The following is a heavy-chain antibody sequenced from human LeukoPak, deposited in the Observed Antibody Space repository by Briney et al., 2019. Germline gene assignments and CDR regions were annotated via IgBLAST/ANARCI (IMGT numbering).Heavy chain of an antibody. V-gene: IGHV1-69*13. CDR1: GCTFSSYA. Sequence: SVKVSCKASGCTFSSYAISWVRQAPGQGLEWMGGIIPIFGTANYAQKFQGRVTITADESTSTAYMELSSLRSEDTAVYYCARADYYYYGMDVWGQGTTVTVSS. J-gene: IGHJ6*02. CDR2: IIPIFGTA. CDR3: ARADYYYYGMDV.